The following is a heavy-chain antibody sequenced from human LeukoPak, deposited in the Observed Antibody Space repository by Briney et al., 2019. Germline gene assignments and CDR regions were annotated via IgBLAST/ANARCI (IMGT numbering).Heavy chain of an antibody. D-gene: IGHD2-21*02. CDR2: ISGSGSST. CDR1: GFTFNSYA. V-gene: IGHV3-23*01. CDR3: AKTPDIVVVTAITGSFDY. J-gene: IGHJ4*02. Sequence: GGSLRLSCAASGFTFNSYAMNWVRQAPGKGLEWVSGISGSGSSTYYADSVKGRFTISRDNSKNTLYLQMNSLRAEDTAVYYCAKTPDIVVVTAITGSFDYWGQGTLVTVSS.